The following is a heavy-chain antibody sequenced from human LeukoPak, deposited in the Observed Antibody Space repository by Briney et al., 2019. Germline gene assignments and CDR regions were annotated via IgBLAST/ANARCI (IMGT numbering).Heavy chain of an antibody. CDR1: GFTFSSYW. CDR2: IKQHGSEK. D-gene: IGHD5-12*01. V-gene: IGHV3-7*01. Sequence: GGSLRLSCAASGFTFSSYWMSWVRQAPGKGLEWVANIKQHGSEKYYVDSVKGRFTISRDNAKNSLYLQMNNLRAEDTAVYYCARDWLGLYFDYWGQGTLATVSS. J-gene: IGHJ4*02. CDR3: ARDWLGLYFDY.